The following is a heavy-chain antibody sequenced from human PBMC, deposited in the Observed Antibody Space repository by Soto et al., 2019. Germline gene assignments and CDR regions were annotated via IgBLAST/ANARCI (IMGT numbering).Heavy chain of an antibody. CDR3: ARGGHVVVVTAALDY. V-gene: IGHV1-46*01. CDR2: VNPSGGHT. Sequence: QVQLMQSGAEVKKPGASVKVSCNASGDTCTEYYIHWVRQAPGQGLEWMGTVNPSGGHTTYAQHFLGRVTMPRDTSASTLYMERTSLTSAATAIYYCARGGHVVVVTAALDYWGQGTLVTVSS. CDR1: GDTCTEYY. J-gene: IGHJ4*02. D-gene: IGHD2-21*02.